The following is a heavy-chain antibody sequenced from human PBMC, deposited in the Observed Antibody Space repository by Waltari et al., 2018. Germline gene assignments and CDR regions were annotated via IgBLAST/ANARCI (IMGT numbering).Heavy chain of an antibody. CDR1: GGYISSGSYY. CDR3: ARGRVLLWFGELWDAFDI. J-gene: IGHJ3*02. D-gene: IGHD3-10*01. CDR2: IYTSGST. Sequence: QVQLQESGPGLVKPSQTLSLTCTVSGGYISSGSYYWSWIRQPAGKGLEWIGRIYTSGSTNYNPSLRSRVSLAGDTSKNQFSLKLSSVTAADTAVYYCARGRVLLWFGELWDAFDIWGQGTMVTVSS. V-gene: IGHV4-61*02.